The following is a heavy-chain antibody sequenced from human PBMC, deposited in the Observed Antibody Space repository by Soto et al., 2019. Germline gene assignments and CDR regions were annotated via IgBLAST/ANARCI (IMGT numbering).Heavy chain of an antibody. CDR1: GFTFNNYG. CDR2: IGFAGDT. Sequence: EVQLVESGGGLIQPGGSLRLSCAASGFTFNNYGMQWVRQAKGEGLVWVAGIGFAGDTHYPDSVKGRFTISREDDSNSLFLQMNSLRVEDTAVYYCARAPVHSHGLFEKWGQGTLVTVSS. CDR3: ARAPVHSHGLFEK. D-gene: IGHD1-1*01. V-gene: IGHV3-13*01. J-gene: IGHJ4*02.